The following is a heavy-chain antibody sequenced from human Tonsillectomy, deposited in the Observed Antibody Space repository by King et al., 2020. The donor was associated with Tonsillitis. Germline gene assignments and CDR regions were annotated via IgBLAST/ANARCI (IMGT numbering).Heavy chain of an antibody. CDR3: AKALLYYDILTGAPLSFGMDV. CDR1: GFTFTSYA. CDR2: IIGSGGST. D-gene: IGHD3-9*01. J-gene: IGHJ6*02. Sequence: VQLVESGGGLVQPGGSLRLSCAASGFTFTSYAMSWVRQAPGKGLEWVSGIIGSGGSTYYADSVKGRVTISRDNSKNTLYLQMSSLRAEDTAVYYCAKALLYYDILTGAPLSFGMDVWRRDTTVPVPS. V-gene: IGHV3-23*04.